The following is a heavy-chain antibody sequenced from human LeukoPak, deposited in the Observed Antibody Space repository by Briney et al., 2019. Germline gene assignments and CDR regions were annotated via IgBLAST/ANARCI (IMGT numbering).Heavy chain of an antibody. CDR3: AKNLWRLPAAPFRGADY. J-gene: IGHJ4*02. V-gene: IGHV3-53*01. Sequence: PGGSLRLSCAVSGFTVSNNYMSWVRQAPGKGLEWVSVMYSGGSTYYADSVKGRFTISRDNSKNTVYLQMNSLRGEDTAVYYCAKNLWRLPAAPFRGADYWGQGTLVTVSS. CDR2: MYSGGST. CDR1: GFTVSNNY. D-gene: IGHD2-2*01.